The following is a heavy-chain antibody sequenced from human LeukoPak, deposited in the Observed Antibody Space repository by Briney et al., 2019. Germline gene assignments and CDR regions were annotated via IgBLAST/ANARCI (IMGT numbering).Heavy chain of an antibody. CDR1: GCIFTSYW. V-gene: IGHV5-51*01. CDR2: IYPGDSDT. D-gene: IGHD2-2*01. Sequence: GGALQISWKGSGCIFTSYWIGGVRQMPGKGLEGMGIIYPGDSDTRYSPSLQGQVTISADKSISTAYLQWSSLKASDTAMYYCARLPRYCSSTSCHFDYWGQGTLVTVSS. J-gene: IGHJ4*02. CDR3: ARLPRYCSSTSCHFDY.